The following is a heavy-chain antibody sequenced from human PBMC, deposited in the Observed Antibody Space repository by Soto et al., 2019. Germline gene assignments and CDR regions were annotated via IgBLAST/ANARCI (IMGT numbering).Heavy chain of an antibody. CDR3: TRVLLGGYYGSDFDF. D-gene: IGHD1-26*01. CDR1: GFRFSSYG. CDR2: ISSGSSFI. Sequence: EVLLVGSGGGPVKPGGSLRLSCTASGFRFSSYGMNWVRQALGKGLEWVSSISSGSSFIYYADSVKGRFTISRDNAKNSLYLQMNSLRADDTAIYYCTRVLLGGYYGSDFDFWGQGTQVTVSS. J-gene: IGHJ4*02. V-gene: IGHV3-21*01.